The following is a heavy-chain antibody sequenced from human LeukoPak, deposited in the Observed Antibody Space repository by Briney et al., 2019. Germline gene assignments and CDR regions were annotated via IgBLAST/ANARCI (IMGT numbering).Heavy chain of an antibody. CDR2: INPSGGST. Sequence: GASVKVSCKASGYTFTGYYMHWVRQAPGQGLEWMGIINPSGGSTSYAQKFQGRVTMTRDTSTSAVYMELSSLRSEDTAVYYCASQKYSSSLRYGMDVWGQGTTVTVSS. V-gene: IGHV1-46*01. CDR3: ASQKYSSSLRYGMDV. D-gene: IGHD6-13*01. J-gene: IGHJ6*02. CDR1: GYTFTGYY.